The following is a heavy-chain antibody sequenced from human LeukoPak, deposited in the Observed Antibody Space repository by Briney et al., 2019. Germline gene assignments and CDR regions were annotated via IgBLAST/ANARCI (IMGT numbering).Heavy chain of an antibody. D-gene: IGHD6-19*01. J-gene: IGHJ4*02. Sequence: SETLSLKCTVSAGSINSNNWGWIRHPPGQGREWIGSIHYSGSTNYNPSLQSRVTMTVDTSKNPFSLRLRSVTAADTAVYYCASDRDLGWEGIWNWGQGTLVTVSS. CDR3: ASDRDLGWEGIWN. CDR2: IHYSGST. CDR1: AGSINSNN. V-gene: IGHV4-59*08.